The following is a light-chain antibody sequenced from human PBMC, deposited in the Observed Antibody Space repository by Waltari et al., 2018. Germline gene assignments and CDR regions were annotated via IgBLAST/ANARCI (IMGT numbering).Light chain of an antibody. CDR1: SLSNYY. CDR3: NSRDSSGNLVV. Sequence: SSELTQDPAVSVALGQTVRITCQGDSLSNYYATWYQQKPGQAPILVIYDKNNRPSGSPDRVSGSSSGNTASLTITGAQAEDEADYYCNSRDSSGNLVVFGGGTKLTVL. J-gene: IGLJ3*02. CDR2: DKN. V-gene: IGLV3-19*01.